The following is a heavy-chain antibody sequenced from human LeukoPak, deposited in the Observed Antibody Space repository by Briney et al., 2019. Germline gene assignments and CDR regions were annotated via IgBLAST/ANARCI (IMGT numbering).Heavy chain of an antibody. CDR1: GFTFSSYG. J-gene: IGHJ4*02. CDR3: AKSGTRSSWSPRVKTYLDY. V-gene: IGHV3-30*18. Sequence: GGSLRLSCAVSGFTFSSYGMHWVRQAPGKGLEWVAVISYDGSNKYYADSVKGRFTISRDNSKNTLYLQMNSLRAEDTAVYYCAKSGTRSSWSPRVKTYLDYWGQGTLVTVSS. D-gene: IGHD6-13*01. CDR2: ISYDGSNK.